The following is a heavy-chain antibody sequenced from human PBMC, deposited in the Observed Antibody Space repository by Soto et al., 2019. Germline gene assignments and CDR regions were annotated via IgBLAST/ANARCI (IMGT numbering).Heavy chain of an antibody. Sequence: QITLKESGPTLVKPTQTLTLTCTLSGFSLTNSGVGVPWICQPLGTALGLLALIYWDDDKRYSPSLKIRLTITKDKAKLQVSLTMTNIDPPDTDTYCCAHRTTTVTSGFDPWGQGTLVTSSS. J-gene: IGHJ5*02. D-gene: IGHD4-17*01. CDR2: IYWDDDK. CDR3: AHRTTTVTSGFDP. CDR1: GFSLTNSGVG. V-gene: IGHV2-5*02.